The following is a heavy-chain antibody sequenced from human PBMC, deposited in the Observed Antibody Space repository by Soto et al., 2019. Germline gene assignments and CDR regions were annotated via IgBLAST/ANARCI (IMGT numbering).Heavy chain of an antibody. D-gene: IGHD3-3*02. Sequence: QVQLVQSGAEVKKPGASVKVSCKASGYTFTSYDINWVRQATGQGLEWMGWMNPNSGNTGYAQKFQGRVTMTRNTSISTAYMELSSLRSEDTAVYYCARDLFWSLHHFWGGYYPQLGYYGMDVWGQGTTVTVSS. CDR2: MNPNSGNT. J-gene: IGHJ6*02. CDR3: ARDLFWSLHHFWGGYYPQLGYYGMDV. CDR1: GYTFTSYD. V-gene: IGHV1-8*01.